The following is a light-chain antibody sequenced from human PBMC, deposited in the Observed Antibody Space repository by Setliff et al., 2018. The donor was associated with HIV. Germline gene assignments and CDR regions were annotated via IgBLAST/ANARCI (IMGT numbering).Light chain of an antibody. CDR2: DVT. V-gene: IGLV2-11*01. J-gene: IGLJ1*01. Sequence: QSVLTQPRSVSGSPGQSVTISCTGSSSDVGAYNYVSWYQQHPGKAPKLMIYDVTKRPSGVPDRFSGSKSGNTASLTISGLQAEDEADYYRCSYAGSYTYIFGTGTKGTVL. CDR3: CSYAGSYTYI. CDR1: SSDVGAYNY.